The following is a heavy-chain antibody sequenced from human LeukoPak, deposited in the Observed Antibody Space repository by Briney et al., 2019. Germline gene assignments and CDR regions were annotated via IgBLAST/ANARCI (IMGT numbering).Heavy chain of an antibody. CDR1: GYTFTSYY. D-gene: IGHD5-12*01. CDR3: AAEFGYSGYDADAFDI. J-gene: IGHJ3*02. Sequence: ASVKVSCKASGYTFTSYYMHWVRQAPGQGLEWMGIINPSGGSTTYAQKFQGRVTITRDMSTSTAYMELSSLRSEDTAVYYCAAEFGYSGYDADAFDIWGQGTMVTVSS. CDR2: INPSGGST. V-gene: IGHV1-46*01.